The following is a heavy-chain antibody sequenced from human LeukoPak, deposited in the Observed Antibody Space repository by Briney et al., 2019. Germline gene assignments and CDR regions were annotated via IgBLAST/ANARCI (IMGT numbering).Heavy chain of an antibody. CDR2: ISTSVST. Sequence: SETLSLTCSVSGGSISSGSYYWSWIRQPAGKGLEWIGRISTSVSTTYNPSLKSRVTISVDTSKNQFSLKVNSVTAADTAVYYCARDFGSHYYYYMHVWGKGTTVTVSS. CDR3: ARDFGSHYYYYMHV. CDR1: GGSISSGSYY. D-gene: IGHD3-10*01. V-gene: IGHV4-61*02. J-gene: IGHJ6*03.